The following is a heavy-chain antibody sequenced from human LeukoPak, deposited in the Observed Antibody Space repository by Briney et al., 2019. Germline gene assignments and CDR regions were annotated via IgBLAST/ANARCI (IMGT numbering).Heavy chain of an antibody. J-gene: IGHJ6*03. CDR2: INHSGST. V-gene: IGHV4-34*01. D-gene: IGHD2-2*01. Sequence: SETLSLTCAVYGGSFSGYYWSWIRQPPGKGREWIGEINHSGSTNYNPSLKSRVTISVDTSKNQFSLKLSSVTAADTAVYYCASGYCSSTSCRRPLYYYYYMDVWAKGPRSPSP. CDR3: ASGYCSSTSCRRPLYYYYYMDV. CDR1: GGSFSGYY.